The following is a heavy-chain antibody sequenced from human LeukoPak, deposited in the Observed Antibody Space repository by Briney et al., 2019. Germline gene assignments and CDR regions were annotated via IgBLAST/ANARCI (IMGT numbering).Heavy chain of an antibody. CDR3: ARGPFDY. J-gene: IGHJ4*02. Sequence: SETPSLTCAVYGGSFSGYYWSWIRQPPGKGLEWIGEINHSGSTNYNPSLKSRVTISVDTSKNQFSLKLSSVTAADTAVHYCARGPFDYWGQGTLVTVSS. CDR1: GGSFSGYY. CDR2: INHSGST. V-gene: IGHV4-34*01.